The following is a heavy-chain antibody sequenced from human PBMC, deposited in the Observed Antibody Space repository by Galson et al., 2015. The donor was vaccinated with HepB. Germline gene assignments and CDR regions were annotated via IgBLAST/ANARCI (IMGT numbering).Heavy chain of an antibody. Sequence: SVKASCKASGYTFTSYAMHWVRQAPGQRLEWMGWINAGNGNTKYSQKFQGRVTITRDTSASTAYMELSSLRSEDTAVYYCARAMRVYYYDSSGPSLGYWGQGTLVTVSS. V-gene: IGHV1-3*01. J-gene: IGHJ4*02. D-gene: IGHD3-22*01. CDR1: GYTFTSYA. CDR3: ARAMRVYYYDSSGPSLGY. CDR2: INAGNGNT.